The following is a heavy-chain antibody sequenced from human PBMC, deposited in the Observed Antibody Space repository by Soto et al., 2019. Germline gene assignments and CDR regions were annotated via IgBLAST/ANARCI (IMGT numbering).Heavy chain of an antibody. CDR2: LWYDGRRK. CDR1: GFSFNNSG. D-gene: IGHD3-16*01. Sequence: QVQVVESGGGVVQPGRSLRLSCVASGFSFNNSGTHWVRQAPGKGLEWVAVLWYDGRRKYYADSVKGRFTIARNTSINTVYKQVDSLEAEDTAVYYCSRSNDDNDQYNVCDYWGQGTLVTVSS. J-gene: IGHJ4*02. V-gene: IGHV3-33*01. CDR3: SRSNDDNDQYNVCDY.